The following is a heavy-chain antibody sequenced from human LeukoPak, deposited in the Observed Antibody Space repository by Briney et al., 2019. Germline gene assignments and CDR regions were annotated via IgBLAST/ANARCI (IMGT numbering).Heavy chain of an antibody. CDR3: ATRHSSGWFFDY. CDR2: ISRSGDYA. V-gene: IGHV3-21*01. J-gene: IGHJ4*02. CDR1: GFTLSNYG. Sequence: GGSLRLSCAASGFTLSNYGMNWVRQAPGKGLEWVSSISRSGDYAYYADSVKGRFTVSRDTAQNSLYLHMNSLGAEDTALYYCATRHSSGWFFDYWVQGTLVSVSS. D-gene: IGHD6-19*01.